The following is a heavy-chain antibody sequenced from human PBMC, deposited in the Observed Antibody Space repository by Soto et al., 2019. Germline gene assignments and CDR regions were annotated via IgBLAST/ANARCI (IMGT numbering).Heavy chain of an antibody. D-gene: IGHD3-16*01. J-gene: IGHJ5*02. CDR2: LNGDGSRT. CDR3: ASGGSFEDR. V-gene: IGHV3-74*01. CDR1: GFTFSRVW. Sequence: EAQLVESGGGLVQPGGSLRLSCAASGFTFSRVWMNWVRQAPGKGLVWISSLNGDGSRTRYADFVKGRFTISRDNAKNTVYLQMNSLRAEDTAVYFCASGGSFEDRWGQGTLVSVSS.